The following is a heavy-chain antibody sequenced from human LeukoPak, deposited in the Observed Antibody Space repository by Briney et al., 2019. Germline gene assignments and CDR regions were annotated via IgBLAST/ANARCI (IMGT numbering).Heavy chain of an antibody. V-gene: IGHV3-23*01. J-gene: IGHJ3*02. CDR3: AKDIVVVPAARGNDAFDI. D-gene: IGHD2-2*01. CDR1: GFTFSSYA. Sequence: GGSLRLSCAASGFTFSSYAMSWVRQAPGKGLEWVSAICGSGGSTYYADSVKGRFTISRDNSKNTLYLKMNSLRAEDTAVYYCAKDIVVVPAARGNDAFDIWGQGTMVTVSS. CDR2: ICGSGGST.